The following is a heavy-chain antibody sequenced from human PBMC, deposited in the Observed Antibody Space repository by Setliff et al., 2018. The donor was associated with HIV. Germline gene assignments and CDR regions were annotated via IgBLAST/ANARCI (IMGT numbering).Heavy chain of an antibody. J-gene: IGHJ4*02. CDR2: IYYSGST. Sequence: PSETLSLTCTVSGVSTSSSSYYWGWIRQPPGKGLDWIGYIYYSGSTYYNPSLKSRLTISVDTSKNHFSLRLSSVTAADTAVYYCAAATTLDYWGQGTLVTVSS. CDR1: GVSTSSSSYY. CDR3: AAATTLDY. D-gene: IGHD1-26*01. V-gene: IGHV4-39*02.